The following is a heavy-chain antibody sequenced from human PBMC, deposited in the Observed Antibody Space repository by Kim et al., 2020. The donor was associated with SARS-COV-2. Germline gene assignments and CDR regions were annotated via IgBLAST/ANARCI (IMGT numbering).Heavy chain of an antibody. Sequence: ASVKVSCKASGYTFTSYVVHWVRQAPGQRLEWMGWINAANGNTKYSQKFQGRVTITRDTSASTAYMDLSSLRSEDTAVYYCGRAVTTVTYNRFDPWGQGTLVTVSS. CDR2: INAANGNT. CDR3: GRAVTTVTYNRFDP. CDR1: GYTFTSYV. J-gene: IGHJ5*02. V-gene: IGHV1-3*01. D-gene: IGHD4-17*01.